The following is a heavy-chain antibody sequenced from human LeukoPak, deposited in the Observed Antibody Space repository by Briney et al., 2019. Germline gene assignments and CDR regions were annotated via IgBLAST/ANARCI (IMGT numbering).Heavy chain of an antibody. CDR3: ARDGYYYDSSGYNLDY. Sequence: ASVKVSCKASGYTFTGYYMHWVRQAPGQGLEWMGWINPNSGGTNYAQKFQGRVTMTRDTSISTAYMELSRLRSDDTAVYYCARDGYYYDSSGYNLDYWGQGTLVTVSS. CDR1: GYTFTGYY. CDR2: INPNSGGT. V-gene: IGHV1-2*02. J-gene: IGHJ4*02. D-gene: IGHD3-22*01.